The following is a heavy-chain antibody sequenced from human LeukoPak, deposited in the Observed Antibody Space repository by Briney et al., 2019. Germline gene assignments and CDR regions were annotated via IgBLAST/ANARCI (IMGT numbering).Heavy chain of an antibody. CDR1: GFTFSSYA. J-gene: IGHJ6*03. CDR2: ISSNGGNT. V-gene: IGHV3-64*01. Sequence: GGSLRLSCAASGFTFSSYAMHWVRQAPGKGLEYVSAISSNGGNTYYANSVKGRFTISRDNSKNTLYLQMGSLRAEDMAVYYCARGYSGYDLFYYYYYYMDVWGKGTTVTVSS. CDR3: ARGYSGYDLFYYYYYYMDV. D-gene: IGHD5-12*01.